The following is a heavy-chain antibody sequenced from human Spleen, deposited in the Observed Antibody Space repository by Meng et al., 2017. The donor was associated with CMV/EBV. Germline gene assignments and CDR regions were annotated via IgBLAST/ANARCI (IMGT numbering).Heavy chain of an antibody. CDR3: ASRYCGGTSCSTPFDY. D-gene: IGHD2-2*02. J-gene: IGHJ4*02. CDR1: GFTFSDYY. Sequence: GESLKISCAASGFTFSDYYMSWIRQAPGKGLEWVSYISSSGSSTYYADSVKGRFTISRDNSKNTLYLQMGSLRAEDMAVYYCASRYCGGTSCSTPFDYWGQGTLVTVSS. CDR2: ISSSGSST. V-gene: IGHV3-11*04.